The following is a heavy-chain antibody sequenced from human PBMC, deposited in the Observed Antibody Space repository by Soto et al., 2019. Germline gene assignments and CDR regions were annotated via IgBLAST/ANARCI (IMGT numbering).Heavy chain of an antibody. Sequence: QVQLQESGPGLVKPSQTLSLTCQVSGASISSGGYYWSWIRQHPGKGLELLGYIYNSGPTYYNPPFKSRGTIAVDTYKNQFSLKMASVSAADTAVYYCARDGEVPYGMDVWGHGTTVTVSS. J-gene: IGHJ6*02. V-gene: IGHV4-31*03. CDR1: GASISSGGYY. D-gene: IGHD3-10*01. CDR2: IYNSGPT. CDR3: ARDGEVPYGMDV.